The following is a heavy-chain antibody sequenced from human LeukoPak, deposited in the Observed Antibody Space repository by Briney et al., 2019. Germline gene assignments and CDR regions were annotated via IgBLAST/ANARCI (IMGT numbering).Heavy chain of an antibody. V-gene: IGHV3-23*01. D-gene: IGHD1-26*01. CDR3: AKKWGVGTTTLDYFDY. Sequence: GGSLRLSCAASGFTFSNYAMSWVRQAPGKGLEWVSGISGSGGSTYCADSVKGRFTISRDNSKNTLYLQMNSLTDEDTAVYYCAKKWGVGTTTLDYFDYWGQGTLVTVSS. J-gene: IGHJ4*02. CDR2: ISGSGGST. CDR1: GFTFSNYA.